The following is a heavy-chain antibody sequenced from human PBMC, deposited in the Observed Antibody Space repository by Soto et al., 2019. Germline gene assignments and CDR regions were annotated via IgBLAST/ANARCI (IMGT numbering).Heavy chain of an antibody. CDR1: GGFLSDAY. CDR2: INHVGGT. J-gene: IGHJ5*02. CDR3: VRIRYQLPSSVLWLDP. Sequence: SEILSLTCAVYGGFLSDAYWTWIRQPPLKGLEWIGEINHVGGTNYNPSLKSRVTMSVDTSQNQFSLRLISVTAADTAMYFCVRIRYQLPSSVLWLDPWGQGIPVTVSS. V-gene: IGHV4-34*01. D-gene: IGHD3-16*01.